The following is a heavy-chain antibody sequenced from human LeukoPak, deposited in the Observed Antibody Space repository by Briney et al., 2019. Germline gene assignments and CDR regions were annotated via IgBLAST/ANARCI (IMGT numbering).Heavy chain of an antibody. D-gene: IGHD6-13*01. J-gene: IGHJ4*02. Sequence: PSETLSLTCTVSGDSISSSSYYWGWIRQPPGKGLEWIGSIYYSVSTYYNPSLKSRVTISVDTSKNQFSLKLSSVTAADTAVYYCARDHIAAVDNWGQGTLVTVSS. CDR1: GDSISSSSYY. CDR3: ARDHIAAVDN. V-gene: IGHV4-39*07. CDR2: IYYSVST.